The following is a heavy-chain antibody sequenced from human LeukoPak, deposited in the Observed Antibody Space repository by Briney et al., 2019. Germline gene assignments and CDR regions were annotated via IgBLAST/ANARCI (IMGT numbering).Heavy chain of an antibody. CDR3: ARVVRELHLLDY. J-gene: IGHJ4*02. CDR1: GYTFTSYG. V-gene: IGHV1-18*01. Sequence: ASVKVSCKASGYTFTSYGISWVRQAPGQGLELMGWISAYNGNTNYAQKLQGRVTMTTDTSTSTAYMELRSLRSDDTAVYYCARVVRELHLLDYWGQGTLVTVSS. CDR2: ISAYNGNT. D-gene: IGHD3-10*01.